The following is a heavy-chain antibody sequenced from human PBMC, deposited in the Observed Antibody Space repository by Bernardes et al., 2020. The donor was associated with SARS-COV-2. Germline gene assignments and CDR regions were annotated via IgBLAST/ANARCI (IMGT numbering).Heavy chain of an antibody. Sequence: SETLSLTCAVSGVSISNANYYWGWIRQPPGKGLEWIGNIYYSRSVFYNPSLKSRVTISIDTSKNYFSLRLSSVTAADTALYYCARQGSRYYVATPPDYWGQGTPVTVSS. D-gene: IGHD3-3*01. CDR1: GVSISNANYY. J-gene: IGHJ4*02. CDR2: IYYSRSV. CDR3: ARQGSRYYVATPPDY. V-gene: IGHV4-39*01.